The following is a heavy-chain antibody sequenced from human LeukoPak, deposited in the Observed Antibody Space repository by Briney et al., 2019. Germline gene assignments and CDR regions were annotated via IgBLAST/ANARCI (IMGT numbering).Heavy chain of an antibody. D-gene: IGHD3-10*01. CDR2: INPNSGGT. Sequence: WASVKVSCKASGYTFTGYYMHWVRQAPGQGLEWMGWINPNSGGTNYAKKFQGRVIMTRDKSITTAYMELSRLRSDDTAVYYCARDNGSGSYYNDAFDIWGQGTMVTVSS. CDR3: ARDNGSGSYYNDAFDI. J-gene: IGHJ3*02. V-gene: IGHV1-2*02. CDR1: GYTFTGYY.